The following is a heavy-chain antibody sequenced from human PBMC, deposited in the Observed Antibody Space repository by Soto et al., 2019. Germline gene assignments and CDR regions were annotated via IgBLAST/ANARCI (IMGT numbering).Heavy chain of an antibody. CDR1: GFTFRSFT. Sequence: GGSLRLSCAASGFTFRSFTMNWVRQAPGKGLEWVSTISSNSAYIYYTDSVKGRFSVSRDNAKSSLYLQMNSLRAEDTAVYYCAKWGGAGSDCWGQGTLVTVSS. CDR3: AKWGGAGSDC. CDR2: ISSNSAYI. D-gene: IGHD1-26*01. J-gene: IGHJ4*02. V-gene: IGHV3-21*01.